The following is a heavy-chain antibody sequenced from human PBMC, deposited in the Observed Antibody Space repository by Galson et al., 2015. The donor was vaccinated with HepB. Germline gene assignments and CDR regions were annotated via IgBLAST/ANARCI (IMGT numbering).Heavy chain of an antibody. CDR1: GYTFTSYA. D-gene: IGHD6-19*01. CDR2: INTNTGNP. V-gene: IGHV7-4-1*02. J-gene: IGHJ6*02. Sequence: SVKVSCKASGYTFTSYAMNWVRQAPGQGLEWMGWINTNTGNPTYAQGFTGRFVFSLDTSVSTAYLQISSLKAEDTAVYYCARQGYSSGWDDYYCYGMDVWGQGTTVTVSS. CDR3: ARQGYSSGWDDYYCYGMDV.